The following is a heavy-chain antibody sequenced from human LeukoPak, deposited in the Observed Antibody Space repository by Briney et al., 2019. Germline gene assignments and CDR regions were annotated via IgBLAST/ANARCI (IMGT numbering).Heavy chain of an antibody. Sequence: SETLSLTCTVSGGSISSSTYYWGWIRQPPGKGLEWIGSIYYSGSTYYNPSLKSRATISVDTSKNQFSLKLNSVTAADTAVYYCAGPYSSGWYNSGLFDYWGQGTLVTVSS. CDR1: GGSISSSTYY. D-gene: IGHD6-19*01. CDR2: IYYSGST. CDR3: AGPYSSGWYNSGLFDY. J-gene: IGHJ4*01. V-gene: IGHV4-39*01.